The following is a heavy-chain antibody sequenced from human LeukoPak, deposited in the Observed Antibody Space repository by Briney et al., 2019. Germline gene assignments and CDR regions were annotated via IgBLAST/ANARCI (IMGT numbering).Heavy chain of an antibody. V-gene: IGHV3-11*01. D-gene: IGHD6-19*01. CDR3: AREARSSGSFDY. J-gene: IGHJ4*02. CDR1: EFTFSDYY. CDR2: ISTSGSTI. Sequence: PGGSLRLSCAASEFTFSDYYMTWIRQAPGKGLEWVSYISTSGSTIYYADSVKGRFTITRDNSKNMVYLQMNSLRAGDTAVYYCAREARSSGSFDYWGQGTLVTVSS.